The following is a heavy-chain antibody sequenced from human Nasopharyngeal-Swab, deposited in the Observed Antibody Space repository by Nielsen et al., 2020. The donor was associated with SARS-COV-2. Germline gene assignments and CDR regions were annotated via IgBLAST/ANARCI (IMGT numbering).Heavy chain of an antibody. CDR1: GYTFTSYG. CDR3: ARGGFTIIVKGALGYMDV. D-gene: IGHD3-22*01. J-gene: IGHJ6*03. CDR2: ISAYNGNT. V-gene: IGHV1-18*01. Sequence: ASVKVSCKASGYTFTSYGISWVRQAPGQGLEWMGWISAYNGNTNYAQKLQGRVTMTTDTSTSTAYMELRSLRSDDTALYYCARGGFTIIVKGALGYMDVWGKGTTVTVSS.